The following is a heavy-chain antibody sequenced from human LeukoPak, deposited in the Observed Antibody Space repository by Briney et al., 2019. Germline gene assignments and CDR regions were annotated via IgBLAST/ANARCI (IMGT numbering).Heavy chain of an antibody. Sequence: SETLSLTCTVSGGSISSSSYYWGWIRQPPGKGLEWIGSIYYSGSTYYNPSLKSRVTISVDTSKNQFSLKLSSVTAADTAVYYCARLVIGRGSYLAFDICGQGTMVTVSS. CDR2: IYYSGST. D-gene: IGHD1-26*01. J-gene: IGHJ3*02. CDR1: GGSISSSSYY. V-gene: IGHV4-39*01. CDR3: ARLVIGRGSYLAFDI.